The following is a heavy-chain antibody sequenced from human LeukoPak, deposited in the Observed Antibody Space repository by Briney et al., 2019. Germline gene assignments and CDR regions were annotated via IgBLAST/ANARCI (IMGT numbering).Heavy chain of an antibody. CDR3: AKDRSGYSYGPY. D-gene: IGHD5-18*01. CDR2: ISGSGGST. V-gene: IGHV3-23*01. Sequence: GGSLRLSCAASGFTVSSNYMSWVRQTPGKGLEWVSAISGSGGSTYYADSVKGRFTISRDNSKNTLYLQMNSLRAEDTAVYYCAKDRSGYSYGPYWGQGTLVTVSS. J-gene: IGHJ4*02. CDR1: GFTVSSNY.